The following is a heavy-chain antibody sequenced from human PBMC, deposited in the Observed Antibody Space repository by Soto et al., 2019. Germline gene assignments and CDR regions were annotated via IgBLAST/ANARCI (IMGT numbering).Heavy chain of an antibody. D-gene: IGHD6-19*01. CDR1: GYTFTGYY. V-gene: IGHV1-2*04. J-gene: IGHJ6*02. Sequence: ASVKVSCKASGYTFTGYYMHWVRQAPGQGLEWMGWINPNSGGTNYAQKFQGWVTMTRDNAKNFLYLQMNSLRAEDTALYYCANSRSYSGGPLNGLTVWGQGTTVTVSS. CDR3: ANSRSYSGGPLNGLTV. CDR2: INPNSGGT.